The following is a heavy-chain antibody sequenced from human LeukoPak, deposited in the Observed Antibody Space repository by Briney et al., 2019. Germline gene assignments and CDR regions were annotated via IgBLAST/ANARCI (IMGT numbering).Heavy chain of an antibody. J-gene: IGHJ4*02. CDR1: GGSFSGYY. D-gene: IGHD6-19*01. Sequence: SETLSLTCAVYGGSFSGYYWSWIRQPPGKGLEWIGEINHSGSTNYNPSLKSRVTISVDTSKNQFSLKLSSVTAADTAVYYCAREEVSSGRTAFFDYWSQGTLVTVSS. V-gene: IGHV4-34*01. CDR3: AREEVSSGRTAFFDY. CDR2: INHSGST.